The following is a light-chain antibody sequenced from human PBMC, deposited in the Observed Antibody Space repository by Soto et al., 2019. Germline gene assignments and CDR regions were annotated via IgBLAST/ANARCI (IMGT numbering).Light chain of an antibody. CDR3: SSYASSTTRVV. CDR2: EVT. CDR1: SSDVGGYNY. Sequence: QSALTQPASVSGSPGQSITISCTGTSSDVGGYNYVSWYQQHPGKAPKLIIYEVTNRPSGVSHRFSGSKSGNTASLTISGLQAEDEADYYCSSYASSTTRVVFGGGTKLTVL. J-gene: IGLJ2*01. V-gene: IGLV2-14*01.